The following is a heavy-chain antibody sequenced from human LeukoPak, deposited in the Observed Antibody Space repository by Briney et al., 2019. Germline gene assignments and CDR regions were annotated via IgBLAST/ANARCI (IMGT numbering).Heavy chain of an antibody. CDR2: ISAYNGNT. CDR1: GYTFTSYG. J-gene: IGHJ4*02. CDR3: ARDKGVGGTLDH. Sequence: ASVKVSCKASGYTFTSYGISWVRQAPGQGLEWMGWISAYNGNTNYAQKLQGRVTMTTDTSTSTAYIELRSLRSDDAAVYYCARDKGVGGTLDHLGQGTLVTVSS. D-gene: IGHD6-19*01. V-gene: IGHV1-18*01.